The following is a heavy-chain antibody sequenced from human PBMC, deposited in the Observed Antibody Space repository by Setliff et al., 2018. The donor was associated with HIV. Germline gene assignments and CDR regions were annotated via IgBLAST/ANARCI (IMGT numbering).Heavy chain of an antibody. D-gene: IGHD6-13*01. Sequence: SETLSLTCTVSGGSISSSSYYWGWIRQPPGKGLEWIGYIYYSGTTTYNPSLKSRATISLDSSMNQFSLKVSSVTAADTAVYYCARGGSSHHSSWYDYWGQRTLVTVSS. CDR2: IYYSGTT. CDR3: ARGGSSHHSSWYDY. J-gene: IGHJ4*02. V-gene: IGHV4-39*07. CDR1: GGSISSSSYY.